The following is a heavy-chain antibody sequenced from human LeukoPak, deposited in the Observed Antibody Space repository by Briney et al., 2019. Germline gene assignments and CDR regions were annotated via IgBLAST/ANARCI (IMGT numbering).Heavy chain of an antibody. CDR1: GDSISSSNYY. CDR3: GELQNYYYGMDV. Sequence: SETLSLTCTVSGDSISSSNYYWVWIRQPPGKGLELIGSIYYSGSTYYNPSLKSRVTISVDTSKNQFSLKLSSVTAADTAVYYRGELQNYYYGMDVWGQGTTVTVSS. D-gene: IGHD1-26*01. V-gene: IGHV4-39*01. CDR2: IYYSGST. J-gene: IGHJ6*02.